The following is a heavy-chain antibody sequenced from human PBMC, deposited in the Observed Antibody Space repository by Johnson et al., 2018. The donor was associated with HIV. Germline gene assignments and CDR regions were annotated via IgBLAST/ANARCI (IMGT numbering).Heavy chain of an antibody. V-gene: IGHV3-7*01. D-gene: IGHD6-6*01. J-gene: IGHJ3*02. Sequence: VQLVESGGGVVQPGGSLRLSCAASGFIFSIYRMSLVRQAPGKGLAWVAYLQEDGSQNHYVDSVKGRFTISRDNAKNSLYLQMNRLRSEATGVYYCTKGGGHSSSDHDAFDIWGQGTMVTVSS. CDR3: TKGGGHSSSDHDAFDI. CDR2: LQEDGSQN. CDR1: GFIFSIYR.